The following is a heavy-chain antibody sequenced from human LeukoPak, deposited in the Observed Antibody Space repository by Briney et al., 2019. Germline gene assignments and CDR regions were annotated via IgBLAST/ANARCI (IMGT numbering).Heavy chain of an antibody. J-gene: IGHJ4*02. D-gene: IGHD3-22*01. CDR1: GGSVSSGSYY. Sequence: PSGTLSLTCTVSGGSVSSGSYYWSWIRQPAGKGLEWIGRIYTSGSTNYNPSLKSRVTISVDTSKNQFSLKLSSVTAADTAVYYCAMALGKYYYDSSGYYLPDYWGQGTLVTVSS. CDR3: AMALGKYYYDSSGYYLPDY. V-gene: IGHV4-61*02. CDR2: IYTSGST.